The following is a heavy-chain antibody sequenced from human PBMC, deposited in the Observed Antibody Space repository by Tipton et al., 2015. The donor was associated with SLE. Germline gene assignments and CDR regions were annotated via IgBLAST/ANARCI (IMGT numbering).Heavy chain of an antibody. CDR1: GASTSSGRYY. V-gene: IGHV4-39*07. CDR2: IYYTGST. D-gene: IGHD6-13*01. CDR3: ATSVYSSNYFGSFDL. Sequence: TLSLTCTVSGASTSSGRYYWVWIRQSPGGGLEWIGSIYYTGSTYYSPSLKSRVTISVDTSKNLSLNVDSVTAADTAVYFCATSVYSSNYFGSFDLWGQGTMVTVSS. J-gene: IGHJ3*01.